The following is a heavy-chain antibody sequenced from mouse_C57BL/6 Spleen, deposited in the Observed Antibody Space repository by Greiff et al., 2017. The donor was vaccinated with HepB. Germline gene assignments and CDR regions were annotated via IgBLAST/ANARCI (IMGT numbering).Heavy chain of an antibody. CDR1: GYTFTSYW. CDR2: INPSNGGT. V-gene: IGHV1-53*01. J-gene: IGHJ2*01. CDR3: AREEVYYYGSSPDY. D-gene: IGHD1-1*01. Sequence: QVQLQQSGTELVKPGASVKLSCKASGYTFTSYWMHWVKQRPGQGLEWIGNINPSNGGTNYNEKFKSKATLTVDKSSSTAYMQLSSLTSEDSAVYYCAREEVYYYGSSPDYWGQGTTLTVSS.